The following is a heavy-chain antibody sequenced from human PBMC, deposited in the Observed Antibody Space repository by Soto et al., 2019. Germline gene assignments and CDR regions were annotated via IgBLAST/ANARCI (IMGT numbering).Heavy chain of an antibody. CDR2: IGPESGAT. V-gene: IGHV1-2*02. J-gene: IGHJ4*02. D-gene: IGHD3-3*02. CDR3: GRGRSGQIVIFY. CDR1: GYTFTGHY. Sequence: ASVKVSCKTSGYTFTGHYIHWLRQSPQQGPEWMGEIGPESGATRYAEKFRGRVTMTMDTSITTVYMELRNLSPDDTAVYYCGRGRSGQIVIFYWGQGTLVTVS.